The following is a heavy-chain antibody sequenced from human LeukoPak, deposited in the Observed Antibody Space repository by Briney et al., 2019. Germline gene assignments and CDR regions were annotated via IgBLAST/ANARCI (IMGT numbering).Heavy chain of an antibody. D-gene: IGHD2-15*01. Sequence: GGSLRLSCAASGFTFSSYEMNWVRQAPGKGLEWVSYISSSGSTIYYADSVKGRFTISRDNAKNSLYLQMNSLRAEDTAVYYCARDCGGGSCYGPYDSFDIWGQGTMVTVSS. J-gene: IGHJ3*02. CDR1: GFTFSSYE. CDR3: ARDCGGGSCYGPYDSFDI. V-gene: IGHV3-48*03. CDR2: ISSSGSTI.